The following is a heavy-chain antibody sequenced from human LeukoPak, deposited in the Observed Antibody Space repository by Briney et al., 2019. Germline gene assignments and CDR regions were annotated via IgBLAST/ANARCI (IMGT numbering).Heavy chain of an antibody. V-gene: IGHV3-21*04. CDR1: GFTFSSYS. D-gene: IGHD3-22*01. CDR2: ISSSSSYI. Sequence: GGSLRLSCAASGFTFSSYSMNWVRQAPGKGLEWVSSISSSSSYIYYADSVKGRFTISRDNSKNTLYLQMNSLRAEDTAVYYCAKDTPDPYYYDSSGYYLDAFDIWGQGTMVTVSS. CDR3: AKDTPDPYYYDSSGYYLDAFDI. J-gene: IGHJ3*02.